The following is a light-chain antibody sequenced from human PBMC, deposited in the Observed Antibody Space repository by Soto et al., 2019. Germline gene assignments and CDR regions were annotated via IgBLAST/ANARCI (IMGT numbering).Light chain of an antibody. Sequence: DIVMTQSPDSLAVSLGERATINCKSSQSVLYSSNNKNYLAWYQQKPGQPPKLLIYWASTRESGVPDRFSGSGSGTDITLTIISLQAEDVAVYYCQQYYSTPLTFGQGTKVEIK. CDR2: WAS. CDR1: QSVLYSSNNKNY. J-gene: IGKJ1*01. V-gene: IGKV4-1*01. CDR3: QQYYSTPLT.